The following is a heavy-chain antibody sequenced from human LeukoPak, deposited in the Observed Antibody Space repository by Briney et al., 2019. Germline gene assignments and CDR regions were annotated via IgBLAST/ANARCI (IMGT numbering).Heavy chain of an antibody. CDR1: GYTFTSYY. V-gene: IGHV1-69*13. CDR2: IIPIFGTA. Sequence: SVKVSCKASGYTFTSYYMHWVRQAPGQGLEWMGGIIPIFGTANYAQKFQGRVTITADESTSTAYMELSSLRSEDTAVYYCARGAYYFDYWGQGTLVTVSS. J-gene: IGHJ4*02. CDR3: ARGAYYFDY.